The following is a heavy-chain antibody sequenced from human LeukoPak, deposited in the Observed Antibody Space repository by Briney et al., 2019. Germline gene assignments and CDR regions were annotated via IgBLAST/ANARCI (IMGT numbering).Heavy chain of an antibody. Sequence: PGGSLRLSCAASGFTFTNAWMSWVRQAPGKGLEWVGRIKRKTEGGTTDYAAPVKGRFTISRDDSENTLYLQMNSLKIEDTAVYYYTTGWFDPWGPGTLVTVSS. V-gene: IGHV3-15*01. CDR3: TTGWFDP. CDR2: IKRKTEGGTT. J-gene: IGHJ5*02. CDR1: GFTFTNAW.